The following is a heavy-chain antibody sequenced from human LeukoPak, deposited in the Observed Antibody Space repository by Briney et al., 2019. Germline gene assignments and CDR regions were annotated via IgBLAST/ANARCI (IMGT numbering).Heavy chain of an antibody. CDR2: INQDGSQK. V-gene: IGHV3-7*03. Sequence: GGSLRLSCAASGLTFSSCWLTWVRQAPGQWLDWVPHINQDGSQKYYVDSVKGRFTISRDNAKNSLYLQMNSLRAEDTAVYYCARHDCTSINCPLDYWGQGTLVAVSS. CDR1: GLTFSSCW. CDR3: ARHDCTSINCPLDY. D-gene: IGHD2-2*01. J-gene: IGHJ4*02.